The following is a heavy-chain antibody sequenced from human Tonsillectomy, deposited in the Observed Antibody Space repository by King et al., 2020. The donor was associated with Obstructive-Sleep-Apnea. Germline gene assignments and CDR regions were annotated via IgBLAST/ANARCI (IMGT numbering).Heavy chain of an antibody. J-gene: IGHJ4*02. V-gene: IGHV4-30-4*07. D-gene: IGHD3-10*01. CDR1: GGSIRSRGYS. CDR3: ARDPGHYCDY. Sequence: QLQESGPGLVKPSQTLSLTCAVSGGSIRSRGYSWTWIRQPPGKGLEWIGNVHYSGSTYYHPSLKSRVDISLDTSKNQFSLKVRSVTAADTAVYYCARDPGHYCDYWGQGTPVTVSS. CDR2: VHYSGST.